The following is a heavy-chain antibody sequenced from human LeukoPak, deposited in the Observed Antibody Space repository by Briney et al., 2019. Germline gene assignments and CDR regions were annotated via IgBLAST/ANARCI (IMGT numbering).Heavy chain of an antibody. V-gene: IGHV3-48*01. Sequence: GGSLRLSCAASGFTFSSYSMNWVRQAPGKGLEWVSYISSSSSTIYYADSVKGRFTISRDNAKNSLYLQMNSLRAEDTAVYYCAREVGKGGTIFGVVIKEKPTFDYWGQGTLVTVSS. CDR3: AREVGKGGTIFGVVIKEKPTFDY. J-gene: IGHJ4*02. D-gene: IGHD3-3*01. CDR1: GFTFSSYS. CDR2: ISSSSSTI.